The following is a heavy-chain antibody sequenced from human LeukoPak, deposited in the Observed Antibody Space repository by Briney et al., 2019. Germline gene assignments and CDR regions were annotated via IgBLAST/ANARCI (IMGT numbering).Heavy chain of an antibody. D-gene: IGHD3-22*01. CDR1: GGSISSYY. CDR3: ARLYYYDSSGYGAFDI. CDR2: IYYSGST. V-gene: IGHV4-59*08. Sequence: SETLSLTCIVSGGSISSYYWSWIRQPPGKGLEWIGYIYYSGSTNYNPSLKSRVTISVDTSKNQFSLKLSSVTAADTAVYYCARLYYYDSSGYGAFDIWGQGTMVTVSS. J-gene: IGHJ3*02.